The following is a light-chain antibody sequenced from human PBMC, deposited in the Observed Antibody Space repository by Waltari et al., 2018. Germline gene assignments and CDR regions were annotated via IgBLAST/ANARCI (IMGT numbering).Light chain of an antibody. CDR2: AAS. CDR1: QSISSY. CDR3: QQSYSTPWLT. V-gene: IGKV1-39*01. J-gene: IGKJ4*01. Sequence: DIQMTQSPSSLSASVGDRVTITCRASQSISSYLNWYQQKPGKAPKLLIYAASSLQSGVPSSFSGSGSGTDFTLTISSLQPEDFATYYCQQSYSTPWLTFGGGTKVEIK.